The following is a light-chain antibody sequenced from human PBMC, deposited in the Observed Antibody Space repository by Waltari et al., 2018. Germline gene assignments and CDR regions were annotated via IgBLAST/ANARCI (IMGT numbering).Light chain of an antibody. CDR1: RSNLGNNY. CDR3: GTWDSSLSGAV. V-gene: IGLV1-51*02. J-gene: IGLJ7*01. Sequence: QSVLTQPPSVSAAPGQRVTIPCSGGRSNLGNNYVSWYRQFPGTAPNLILYENTERPSGIPGRFSGSKSGTSATLDITGLQAGDEADYYCGTWDSSLSGAVFGGGTHLTVL. CDR2: ENT.